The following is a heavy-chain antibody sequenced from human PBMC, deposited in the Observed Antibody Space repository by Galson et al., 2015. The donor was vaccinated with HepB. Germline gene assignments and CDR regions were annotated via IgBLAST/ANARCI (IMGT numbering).Heavy chain of an antibody. V-gene: IGHV3-11*01. CDR2: ISSSGSTL. CDR1: GFTFSDYY. J-gene: IGHJ4*02. Sequence: SLRLSCAASGFTFSDYYMSWIRQAPGKGLEWVSYISSSGSTLYYAYAVKGRFIISKDNAKNSLHQQMNILRAEDTAVYYCARIIYPFITYYYDSSGYYLDYWGQGTLVTVSS. D-gene: IGHD3-22*01. CDR3: ARIIYPFITYYYDSSGYYLDY.